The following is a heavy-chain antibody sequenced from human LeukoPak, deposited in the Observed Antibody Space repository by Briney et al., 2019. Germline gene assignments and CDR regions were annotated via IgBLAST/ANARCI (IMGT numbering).Heavy chain of an antibody. D-gene: IGHD1-7*01. J-gene: IGHJ4*02. CDR3: ARDRDWNYFGGFDY. Sequence: SQTLSLTCTVSGGSISSGDYYWSWIRQPPGKGLEWIGYIYYSGSTYYNPSLKSRVTISVDTSKNQFSLKLSSVTAADTAVYYCARDRDWNYFGGFDYWGQGTLVTVSS. CDR2: IYYSGST. V-gene: IGHV4-30-4*08. CDR1: GGSISSGDYY.